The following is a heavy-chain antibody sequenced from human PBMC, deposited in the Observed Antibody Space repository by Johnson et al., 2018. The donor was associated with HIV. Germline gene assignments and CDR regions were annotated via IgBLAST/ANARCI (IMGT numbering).Heavy chain of an antibody. CDR3: TRARYSSSWYNGDAFDI. D-gene: IGHD6-13*01. J-gene: IGHJ3*02. V-gene: IGHV3-20*04. CDR1: GFSFDDYG. CDR2: IDWNGGST. Sequence: VQLMEPGGGVVRPGGSLKLSCAAAGFSFDDYGMSRVRQPPGKGLELVSGIDWNGGSTSYADSVRGPFTIPRDNAKNSLYLQMNSLRAEDTGLYYCTRARYSSSWYNGDAFDIWGQGTMVTVSS.